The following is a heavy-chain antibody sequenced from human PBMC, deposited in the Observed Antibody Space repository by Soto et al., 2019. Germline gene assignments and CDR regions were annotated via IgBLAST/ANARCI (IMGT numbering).Heavy chain of an antibody. CDR1: GFTFSSYA. CDR2: ISYDGSNK. J-gene: IGHJ6*02. V-gene: IGHV3-30-3*01. Sequence: GGSLRLSCAASGFTFSSYAMHWVRRAPGKGLEWVAVISYDGSNKYYADSVKGRFTISRDNSKHTLYLQMNSLRAEDTAVYYCARASLVAAAGHQKYCMDVWGQGTTVTVSS. CDR3: ARASLVAAAGHQKYCMDV. D-gene: IGHD6-13*01.